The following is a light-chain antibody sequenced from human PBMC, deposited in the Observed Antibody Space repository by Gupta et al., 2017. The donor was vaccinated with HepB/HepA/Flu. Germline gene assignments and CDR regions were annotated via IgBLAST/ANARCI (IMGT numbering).Light chain of an antibody. Sequence: QSALTQPASVSGSPGQSITISCTGASSDVGRYRYVSWYQQHPGKAPKLIIYHVSDRPPGVSNRFSGSKSGNTASLTISGLQPEDEAHYYCSSFTSTSTYGVFGGGTKLTVL. J-gene: IGLJ2*01. CDR2: HVS. V-gene: IGLV2-14*03. CDR1: SSDVGRYRY. CDR3: SSFTSTSTYGV.